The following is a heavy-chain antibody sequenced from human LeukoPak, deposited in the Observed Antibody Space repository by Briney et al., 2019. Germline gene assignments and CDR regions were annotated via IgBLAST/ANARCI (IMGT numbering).Heavy chain of an antibody. CDR1: GFSFRSYG. CDR3: AKWGVGSKYVLQH. V-gene: IGHV3-30*02. J-gene: IGHJ1*01. Sequence: PGRSLRLSCAASGFSFRSYGMHRVRQAPGKGLEWLSFIQYDGSDKYYAESVKGRLTISRDNSKNTLYLQMNSLRPEDTAVYYCAKWGVGSKYVLQHWGQGTLVTVSS. CDR2: IQYDGSDK. D-gene: IGHD3-16*01.